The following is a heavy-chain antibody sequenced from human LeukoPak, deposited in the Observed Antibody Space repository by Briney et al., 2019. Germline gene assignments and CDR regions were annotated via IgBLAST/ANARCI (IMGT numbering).Heavy chain of an antibody. V-gene: IGHV1-69*13. D-gene: IGHD4-17*01. CDR3: ARAHPASYDYGDYFEGRSFDY. CDR1: GGTCSSYA. Sequence: SVKVSCKASGGTCSSYAISWVRQAPGQGLEWMGGIIPIFGTANYAQKFQGRVTITADESTSTAYMELSSLRSEDTAVYYCARAHPASYDYGDYFEGRSFDYWGQGTLVTVSS. J-gene: IGHJ4*02. CDR2: IIPIFGTA.